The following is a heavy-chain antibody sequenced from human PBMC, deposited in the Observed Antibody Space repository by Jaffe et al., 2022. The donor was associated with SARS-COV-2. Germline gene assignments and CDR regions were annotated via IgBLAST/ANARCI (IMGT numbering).Heavy chain of an antibody. Sequence: EVQLVESGGGLVQPGGSLRLSCAASGFTFSDHYMDWVRQAPGKGLEWVGRTRNKANSYTTEYAASVKGRFTISRDDSKNSLYLQMNSLKTEDTAVYYCARSYDSSGYLDYWGQGTLVTVSS. CDR2: TRNKANSYTT. D-gene: IGHD3-22*01. J-gene: IGHJ4*02. CDR3: ARSYDSSGYLDY. V-gene: IGHV3-72*01. CDR1: GFTFSDHY.